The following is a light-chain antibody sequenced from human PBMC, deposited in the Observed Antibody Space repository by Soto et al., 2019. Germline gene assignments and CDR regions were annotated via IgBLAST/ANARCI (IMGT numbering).Light chain of an antibody. CDR1: QSVSSS. Sequence: EIMMTQSPPTLSVSPGETATLSCRASQSVSSSLAWYQQKPGQAPRLLIYGASTRATGTPARFSGSGSGTDFTLTISSLEPEDFAVYYCQQYNDWPPWTFGQGPRWIS. CDR3: QQYNDWPPWT. J-gene: IGKJ1*01. V-gene: IGKV3-15*01. CDR2: GAS.